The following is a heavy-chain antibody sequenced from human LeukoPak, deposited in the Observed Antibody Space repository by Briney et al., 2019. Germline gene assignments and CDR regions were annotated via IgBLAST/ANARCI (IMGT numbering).Heavy chain of an antibody. CDR1: GYTFISYG. V-gene: IGHV1-18*01. Sequence: ASVKVSCKASGYTFISYGISWVRQAPGQGLEWMGWISGHNGNTDYAQKFQGRVTLTTDTSTSTASMELRGLRFDDTAVYFCARDEQLLPKWLDRWGQGTQVTVSS. CDR3: ARDEQLLPKWLDR. D-gene: IGHD1/OR15-1a*01. J-gene: IGHJ5*02. CDR2: ISGHNGNT.